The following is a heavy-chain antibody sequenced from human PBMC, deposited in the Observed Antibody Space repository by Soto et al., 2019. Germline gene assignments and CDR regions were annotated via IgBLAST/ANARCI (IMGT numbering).Heavy chain of an antibody. J-gene: IGHJ5*02. Sequence: QVQLVQSGAEVKKPGASVKVSCKASGYTFTSYDINWVRQATGQGLEWMGWMNPNSGNTGYAQKFQGRVTMTRNTSISTADMELSSLRSEDTAVYYCASSSIAARQRWFDPWGQGTLVTVSS. D-gene: IGHD6-6*01. V-gene: IGHV1-8*01. CDR2: MNPNSGNT. CDR1: GYTFTSYD. CDR3: ASSSIAARQRWFDP.